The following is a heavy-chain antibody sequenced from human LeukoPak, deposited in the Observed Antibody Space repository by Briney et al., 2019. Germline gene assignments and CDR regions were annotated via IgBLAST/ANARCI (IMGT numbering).Heavy chain of an antibody. Sequence: SGGSLRLSCAASAFTFSDYSMYWVRQAPGKGLEWVSYISGRSSTIYYADSVKGRFTISRDNAKNSMYLQMNSLRAEDTAVYYCARDRIKSGSYYFDYWGQGTLVTVSS. D-gene: IGHD1-26*01. CDR1: AFTFSDYS. CDR3: ARDRIKSGSYYFDY. J-gene: IGHJ4*02. V-gene: IGHV3-48*01. CDR2: ISGRSSTI.